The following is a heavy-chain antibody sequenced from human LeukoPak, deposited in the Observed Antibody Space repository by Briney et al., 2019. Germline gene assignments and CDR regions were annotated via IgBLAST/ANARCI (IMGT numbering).Heavy chain of an antibody. CDR3: AREGVVVADLDY. J-gene: IGHJ4*02. V-gene: IGHV4-4*07. D-gene: IGHD3-22*01. CDR2: IFSSGSS. Sequence: SETLSLTCSVSGGSISSYSWSWIRQPAGRGLDWIGRIFSSGSSKYNPSLKSRVIMSVDTSKNQFPLKLTSVTAADTAVYYCAREGVVVADLDYWGQGTLVTVSS. CDR1: GGSISSYS.